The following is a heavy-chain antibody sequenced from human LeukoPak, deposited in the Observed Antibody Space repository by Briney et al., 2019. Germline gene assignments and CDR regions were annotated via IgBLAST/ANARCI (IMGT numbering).Heavy chain of an antibody. V-gene: IGHV3-33*01. CDR1: GFTFSSYG. CDR2: IWYDGSNK. J-gene: IGHJ4*02. CDR3: ARDDYYDSSGYPSYDY. D-gene: IGHD3-22*01. Sequence: PGGSLRLSRAASGFTFSSYGMHWVRQAPGKGLEWVAVIWYDGSNKYYADSVKGRFTISRDNSKNTLYLQMNSLRAEDTAVYYCARDDYYDSSGYPSYDYWGQGTLVTVSS.